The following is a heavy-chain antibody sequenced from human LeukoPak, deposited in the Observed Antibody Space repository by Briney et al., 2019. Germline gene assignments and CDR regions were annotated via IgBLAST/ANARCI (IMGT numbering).Heavy chain of an antibody. Sequence: ASVKVSCKASGGTFSSYAISWVRQAPGQGLEWMGRIIPILGIANYAQKLQGRVTMTTDTSTSTAYMELRSLRSDDTAVYYCARVARFYSSGWYLGYWGQGTLVTVSS. CDR2: IIPILGIA. V-gene: IGHV1-69*04. D-gene: IGHD6-19*01. J-gene: IGHJ4*02. CDR1: GGTFSSYA. CDR3: ARVARFYSSGWYLGY.